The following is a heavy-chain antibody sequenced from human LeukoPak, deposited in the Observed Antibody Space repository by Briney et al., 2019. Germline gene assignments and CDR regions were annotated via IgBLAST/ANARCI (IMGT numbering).Heavy chain of an antibody. J-gene: IGHJ4*02. V-gene: IGHV3-30*18. CDR2: ISYDGSNK. CDR3: AKIFIEDSPFDY. CDR1: GFTFSSYG. Sequence: GGSLRLSCAASGFTFSSYGMHWVRQAPGKGLEWVAVISYDGSNKYYADSVKGRFTISRDNSKNTLYLQTNSLRAEDTAVYYCAKIFIEDSPFDYWGQGTLVTVSS. D-gene: IGHD5-18*01.